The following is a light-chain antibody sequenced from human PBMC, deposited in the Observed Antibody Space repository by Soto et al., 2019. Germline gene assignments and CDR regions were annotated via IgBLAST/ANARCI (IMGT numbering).Light chain of an antibody. Sequence: TLSLSPGERATLSCRASQSVSSSYLAWYQQKPGQAPRLLIYGASSRATGIPDRFSGSGSGTDFTLTISRLEPEDFAVYYSQEYGSSPQTFCQGTQVDIK. V-gene: IGKV3-20*01. J-gene: IGKJ1*01. CDR3: QEYGSSPQT. CDR2: GAS. CDR1: QSVSSSY.